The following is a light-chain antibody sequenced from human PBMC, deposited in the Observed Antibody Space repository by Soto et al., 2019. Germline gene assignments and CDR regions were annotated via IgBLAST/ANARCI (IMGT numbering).Light chain of an antibody. J-gene: IGKJ2*01. CDR1: QSVSNKY. CDR2: GSS. CDR3: QQYGSSPPYT. Sequence: EVVLTQSPGTLSLSPGERATLSCRASQSVSNKYLAWYQQKPGQAPRLLIFGSSQSATGIPDRFSGSGSESDFTLTISRLEPEDFAVYYCQQYGSSPPYTFGQGTRLEIK. V-gene: IGKV3-20*01.